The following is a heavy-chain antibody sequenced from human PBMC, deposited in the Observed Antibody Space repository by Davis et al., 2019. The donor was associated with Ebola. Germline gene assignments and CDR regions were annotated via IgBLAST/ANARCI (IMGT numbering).Heavy chain of an antibody. CDR3: ARFDGDSLDAFDI. CDR2: IYHSGST. V-gene: IGHV4-38-2*01. J-gene: IGHJ3*02. D-gene: IGHD4-17*01. Sequence: PSETLSLTCAVSGYSISSGYYWGWIRQPPGKGLEWIGSIYHSGSTYYNPSLKSRVTISVDTSKNQFSLKLSSVTAADTAVYYCARFDGDSLDAFDIWGQGTMVTVSS. CDR1: GYSISSGYY.